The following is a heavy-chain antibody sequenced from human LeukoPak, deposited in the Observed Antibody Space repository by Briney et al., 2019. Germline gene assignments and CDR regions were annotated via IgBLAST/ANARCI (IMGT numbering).Heavy chain of an antibody. CDR1: GFTFSSYG. CDR3: ARDPDSSGYYSTGGWFDP. Sequence: PGRSLRLSCAASGFTFSSYGMHWVRQAPGKGLEWVAVIWYDGSNEYYADSVKGRFTISRDNSKNTLYLQMNSLRAEDTAVYYCARDPDSSGYYSTGGWFDPWGQGTLVTVSS. CDR2: IWYDGSNE. J-gene: IGHJ5*02. D-gene: IGHD3-22*01. V-gene: IGHV3-33*01.